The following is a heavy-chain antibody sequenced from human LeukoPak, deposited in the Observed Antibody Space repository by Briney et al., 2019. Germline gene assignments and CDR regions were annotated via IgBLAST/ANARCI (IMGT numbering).Heavy chain of an antibody. CDR3: ARVTSNGRNYYYYPMDV. V-gene: IGHV3-48*03. CDR2: IGSSGSYI. CDR1: GFTFSSYE. D-gene: IGHD6-19*01. J-gene: IGHJ6*02. Sequence: GGSLSLSCAASGFTFSSYEMIWVRQAPGKGLEWVSSIGSSGSYIYYADSVKGRFTISRDNAKNSLYLHLSSLSPEDTAVYYCARVTSNGRNYYYYPMDVWGQGTTVTVSS.